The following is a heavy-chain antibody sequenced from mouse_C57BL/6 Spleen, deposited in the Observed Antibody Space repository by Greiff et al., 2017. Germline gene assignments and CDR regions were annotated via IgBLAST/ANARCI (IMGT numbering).Heavy chain of an antibody. Sequence: VQLQQSGPELVKPGASVKISCKASGYSFTGYYMNWVKQSPEKSLEWIGEINPSTGGTTYNQKFKAKATLTVDKSSSTAYMQLKSLTSEDSAVYYCARWNLLPRAMDYWGQGTSVTVSS. CDR3: ARWNLLPRAMDY. V-gene: IGHV1-42*01. CDR1: GYSFTGYY. D-gene: IGHD2-10*01. CDR2: INPSTGGT. J-gene: IGHJ4*01.